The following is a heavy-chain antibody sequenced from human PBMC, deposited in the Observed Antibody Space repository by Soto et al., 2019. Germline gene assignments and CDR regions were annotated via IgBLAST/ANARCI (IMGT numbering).Heavy chain of an antibody. J-gene: IGHJ6*02. CDR3: AREGLTGTIGLYYYYGMDV. Sequence: PSETLSLTCPVSGGSISSGGYYWSWIRQHPGKGLEWIGYIYYSGSTNYNPSLKSRVTISVDTSKNQFSLKLSSVTAADTAVYYCAREGLTGTIGLYYYYGMDVWGQGTTVTVSS. CDR1: GGSISSGGYY. V-gene: IGHV4-61*08. CDR2: IYYSGST. D-gene: IGHD1-7*01.